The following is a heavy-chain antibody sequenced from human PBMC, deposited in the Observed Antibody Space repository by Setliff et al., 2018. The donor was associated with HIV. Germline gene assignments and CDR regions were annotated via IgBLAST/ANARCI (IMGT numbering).Heavy chain of an antibody. J-gene: IGHJ6*02. CDR3: ARGVRGVVNGMDV. CDR1: GFTFNTYT. D-gene: IGHD3-10*01. Sequence: PGGSLRLSCAASGFTFNTYTMNWVRQAPGKGLVCVSRVNNDGTDTIYADSVKGRFTISRDNSKNTLYLQMNSLRAEDTAVYYCARGVRGVVNGMDVWGQGTTVTVSS. CDR2: VNNDGTDT. V-gene: IGHV3-74*01.